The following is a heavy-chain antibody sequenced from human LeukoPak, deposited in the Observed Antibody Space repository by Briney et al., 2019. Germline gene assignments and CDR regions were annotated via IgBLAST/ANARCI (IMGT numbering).Heavy chain of an antibody. CDR2: ISAYNGNT. CDR1: GYTFTSYG. J-gene: IGHJ4*02. CDR3: ARDSSGYIGDDYFDY. Sequence: ASVKVSCKASGYTFTSYGISWVRQAPGQGLEWMGWISAYNGNTNNAQTLQGRGTMTTDTSTSTAYMELSSLRSEDTAVYYCARDSSGYIGDDYFDYWGQGTLVTVSS. V-gene: IGHV1-18*01. D-gene: IGHD3-22*01.